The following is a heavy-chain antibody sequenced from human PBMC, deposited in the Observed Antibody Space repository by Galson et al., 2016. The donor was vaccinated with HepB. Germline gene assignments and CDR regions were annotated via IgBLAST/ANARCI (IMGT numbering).Heavy chain of an antibody. D-gene: IGHD1-14*01. CDR1: GFTFSTYW. CDR2: INSDGSST. CDR3: VRKSTTGSGNPFEM. J-gene: IGHJ3*02. V-gene: IGHV3-74*01. Sequence: SLRLSCAASGFTFSTYWMHWVRQAPGKGLEWVSRINSDGSSTTYADSVKGRFTVSRDNARNTRYLQISRLRVEDTAVYYCVRKSTTGSGNPFEMWGQGTMVTVSS.